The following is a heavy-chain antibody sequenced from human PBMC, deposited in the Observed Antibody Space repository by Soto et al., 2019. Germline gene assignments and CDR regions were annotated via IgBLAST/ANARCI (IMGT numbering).Heavy chain of an antibody. Sequence: PSETLSLTCSVSGDSISTVDYFWAWIRRPPGQTLEYIGYIYKSATTYYNPSFESRVAISLDTSKSQFSLTVTSVTAGDTAVYFCARGRYCLTGSCFPNWFDSWGRGTLVTVSS. CDR1: GDSISTVDYF. D-gene: IGHD2-15*01. J-gene: IGHJ5*01. V-gene: IGHV4-30-4*01. CDR2: IYKSATT. CDR3: ARGRYCLTGSCFPNWFDS.